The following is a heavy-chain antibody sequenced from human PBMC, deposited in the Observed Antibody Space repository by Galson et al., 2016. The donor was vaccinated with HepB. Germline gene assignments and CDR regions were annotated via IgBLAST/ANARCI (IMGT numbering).Heavy chain of an antibody. CDR2: INSDGSRR. V-gene: IGHV3-74*01. J-gene: IGHJ4*02. D-gene: IGHD5-12*01. Sequence: SLRLSCAASGFAFSSYWMYWVRQPPGKGLVWVSRINSDGSRRTYADSVKGRFTISRDNARNTLYLQMDTLRAEDSAVYYCARGGYDGYEIDYWGQGTLVSVSS. CDR1: GFAFSSYW. CDR3: ARGGYDGYEIDY.